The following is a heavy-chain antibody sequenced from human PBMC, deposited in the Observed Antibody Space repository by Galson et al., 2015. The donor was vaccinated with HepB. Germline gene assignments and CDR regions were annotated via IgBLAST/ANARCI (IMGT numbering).Heavy chain of an antibody. D-gene: IGHD2-21*02. CDR1: GFTFSSYG. J-gene: IGHJ4*02. CDR3: AKDPPGVTDPGDFDY. CDR2: ISYDGSNK. Sequence: SLRLSCAASGFTFSSYGMHWVRQAPGKGLEWVAVISYDGSNKYYADSVKGRFTISRDNSKNTLYLQMNSLRAEDTAVYYCAKDPPGVTDPGDFDYWGQGTLVTVSS. V-gene: IGHV3-30*18.